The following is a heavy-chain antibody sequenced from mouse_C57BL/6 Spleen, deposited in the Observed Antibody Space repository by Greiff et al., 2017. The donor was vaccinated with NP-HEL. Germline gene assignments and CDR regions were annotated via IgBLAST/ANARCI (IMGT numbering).Heavy chain of an antibody. Sequence: QVQLQQSGAELVKPGASVKISCKASGYAFSSYWMNWVKQRPGKGLEWIGQIYPGDGDTNYNGKFKGKATLTADKSSSTAYMQLSSLTSEDSAVYFCAREGSSGSAWFAYWGQGTLVTVSA. D-gene: IGHD3-2*02. CDR3: AREGSSGSAWFAY. CDR1: GYAFSSYW. J-gene: IGHJ3*01. CDR2: IYPGDGDT. V-gene: IGHV1-80*01.